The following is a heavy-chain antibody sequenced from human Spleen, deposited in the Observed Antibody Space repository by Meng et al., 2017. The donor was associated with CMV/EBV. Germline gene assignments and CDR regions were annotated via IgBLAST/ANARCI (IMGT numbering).Heavy chain of an antibody. CDR2: INPSGGST. CDR1: GYTFTSYY. CDR3: ATFGEQLAPTAYYYYYYGMDV. J-gene: IGHJ6*02. V-gene: IGHV1-46*01. Sequence: ASVKVSCKASGYTFTSYYMHWVRQAPGQGLEWMGIINPSGGSTSYAQKFQGRVTMTRDTSTSTAYMELSSLRSEDTAVYYCATFGEQLAPTAYYYYYYGMDVWGQGTTVTVSS. D-gene: IGHD3-10*01.